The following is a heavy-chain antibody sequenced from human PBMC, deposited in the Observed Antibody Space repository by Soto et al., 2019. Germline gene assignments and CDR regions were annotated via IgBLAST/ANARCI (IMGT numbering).Heavy chain of an antibody. D-gene: IGHD6-19*01. J-gene: IGHJ6*02. CDR3: ARESPRYSSGWYPRLNYYGMDV. Sequence: GGSLRLSCAASGFTFSSYGMHWVRQATGKGLEWVSAIGTAGDTYYPGSVKGRFTISRENAKNSLYLQMNSLRAGDTAVYYCARESPRYSSGWYPRLNYYGMDVWGQGTTVTVSS. CDR2: IGTAGDT. CDR1: GFTFSSYG. V-gene: IGHV3-13*01.